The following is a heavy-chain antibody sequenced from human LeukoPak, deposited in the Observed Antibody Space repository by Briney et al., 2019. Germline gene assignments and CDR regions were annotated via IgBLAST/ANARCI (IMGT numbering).Heavy chain of an antibody. J-gene: IGHJ6*03. CDR1: GYTFTGYY. CDR3: ARDKSSDSSGWYGWSDYYYYMDV. CDR2: INPNSGGT. V-gene: IGHV1-2*02. Sequence: GASVKVSCKASGYTFTGYYMHWVRQAPGQGLEWMGWINPNSGGTNYAQKFQGRGTMTRDTSISTAYMELSRLRSDDTAMDYCARDKSSDSSGWYGWSDYYYYMDVWGKGTTVTVSS. D-gene: IGHD6-19*01.